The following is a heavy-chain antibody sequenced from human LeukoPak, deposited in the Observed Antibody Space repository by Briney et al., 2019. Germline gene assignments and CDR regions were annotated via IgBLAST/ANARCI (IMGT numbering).Heavy chain of an antibody. Sequence: GGSLRLSCAASGFSFSTFDLHWVRQATGKGLEWVSGIGPAGDTYYSGSVRGRFTISRENAKTSLYLQMNSLTAGDTAIYYCVRDICNAGRCYLELENWGQGTLVTVAS. D-gene: IGHD2-15*01. CDR2: IGPAGDT. CDR3: VRDICNAGRCYLELEN. CDR1: GFSFSTFD. J-gene: IGHJ4*02. V-gene: IGHV3-13*01.